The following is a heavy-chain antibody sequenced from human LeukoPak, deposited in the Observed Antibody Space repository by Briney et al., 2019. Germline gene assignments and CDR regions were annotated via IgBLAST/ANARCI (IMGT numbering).Heavy chain of an antibody. CDR1: GYTFTSYD. CDR2: MNPNSGNT. J-gene: IGHJ4*02. CDR3: ARGKFDDYGGNSANY. V-gene: IGHV1-8*01. Sequence: ASVRVSCKASGYTFTSYDINWVRQATGQGLEWMGWMNPNSGNTGYAQKFQGRVTMTRNTSISTAYMELSSLRSEDTAVYYCARGKFDDYGGNSANYWGQGTLVTVSS. D-gene: IGHD4-23*01.